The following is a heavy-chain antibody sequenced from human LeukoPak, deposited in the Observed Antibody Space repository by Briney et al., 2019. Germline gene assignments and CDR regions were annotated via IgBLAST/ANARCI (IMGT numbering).Heavy chain of an antibody. Sequence: SETLSLTCTVSGDSINSLDLWSWVRQPPGKGLEWIGEMYLSGTTHSNPSVKSRATISIDKSKDQFFLNLSSVTAADTAVYYCAGLVGRYSSGLYYYYFDYWGQGTLVTVSS. D-gene: IGHD3-22*01. V-gene: IGHV4-4*02. CDR2: MYLSGTT. CDR1: GDSINSLDL. CDR3: AGLVGRYSSGLYYYYFDY. J-gene: IGHJ4*02.